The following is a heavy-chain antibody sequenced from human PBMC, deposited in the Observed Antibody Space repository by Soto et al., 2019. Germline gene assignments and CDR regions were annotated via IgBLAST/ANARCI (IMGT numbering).Heavy chain of an antibody. Sequence: QLQLQESGPGLVKPSETLSLTCTVSGGSISSSSYYWGWIRQPPGKGLEWIGSIYYSGSTYYNPSLKSRVTISVDTSKNQCSRKLSSGTAADTAVYYCARLQGPSIAVAGTYYDGMDVWGQGTTVTVSS. D-gene: IGHD6-19*01. CDR1: GGSISSSSYY. J-gene: IGHJ6*02. CDR2: IYYSGST. V-gene: IGHV4-39*01. CDR3: ARLQGPSIAVAGTYYDGMDV.